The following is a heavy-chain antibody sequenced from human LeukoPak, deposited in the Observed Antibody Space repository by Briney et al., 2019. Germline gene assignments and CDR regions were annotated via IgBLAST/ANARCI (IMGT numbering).Heavy chain of an antibody. D-gene: IGHD2-2*01. V-gene: IGHV1-18*01. CDR3: ARDWSYCSSTSCRNLNWFDP. Sequence: ASVKVSRKASGYTFTTYGISWVRQAPGQGLEWMGWISAYNGNTNYAQKLQGRVTMTTDTSTSTAYMELRSLRSDDTAVYYCARDWSYCSSTSCRNLNWFDPGGQGTLVTVSS. CDR1: GYTFTTYG. CDR2: ISAYNGNT. J-gene: IGHJ5*02.